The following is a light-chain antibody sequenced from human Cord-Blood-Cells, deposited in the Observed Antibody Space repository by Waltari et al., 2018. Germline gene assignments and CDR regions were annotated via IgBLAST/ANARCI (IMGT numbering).Light chain of an antibody. V-gene: IGKV3-20*01. CDR1: QSVSSSY. CDR3: QQYGSSPPIT. CDR2: GAS. J-gene: IGKJ5*01. Sequence: DIALTQSPGTLSSSPGERATLSCRASQSVSSSYLAWYQQKPGQAPRPLIYGASSRATGIPDRFSGSGSGTDFTLTISRLEPEDFAVYYCQQYGSSPPITFGQGTRLEIK.